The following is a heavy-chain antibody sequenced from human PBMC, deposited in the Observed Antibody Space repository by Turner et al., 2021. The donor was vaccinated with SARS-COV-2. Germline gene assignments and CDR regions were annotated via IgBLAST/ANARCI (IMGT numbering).Heavy chain of an antibody. D-gene: IGHD3-10*02. V-gene: IGHV3-30-3*01. J-gene: IGHJ4*02. CDR1: GFILSHYA. Sequence: QVQLVASGGGVVQPGGSLRPSCAASGFILSHYAVHWVRQAPGKGLEWVAVISYDGSSTYYADSVKGRFTISRDNSKNTVSLQMNSLRPEDTAVYYCARGDPYGLTTFGGAFYWGQGTLVIVSS. CDR2: ISYDGSST. CDR3: ARGDPYGLTTFGGAFY.